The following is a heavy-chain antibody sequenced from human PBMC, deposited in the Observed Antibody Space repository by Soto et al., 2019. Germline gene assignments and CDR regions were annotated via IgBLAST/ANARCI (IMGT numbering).Heavy chain of an antibody. CDR3: AREDDYGYRYINYGLDV. CDR1: GFTFNIYA. J-gene: IGHJ6*02. V-gene: IGHV3-30-3*01. D-gene: IGHD4-17*01. Sequence: LRLSCAASGFTFNIYALHWVRQAPGKGLEWVAVISLDGTKKYYSDSVKGRFTISRDNLKNTLYLQTNNLRVEDAALYFCAREDDYGYRYINYGLDVWGQGTTVTVSS. CDR2: ISLDGTKK.